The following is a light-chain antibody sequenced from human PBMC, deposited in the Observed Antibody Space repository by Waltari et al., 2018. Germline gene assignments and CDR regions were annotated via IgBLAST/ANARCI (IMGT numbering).Light chain of an antibody. CDR1: QGISRW. CDR3: QQYSGYSGI. Sequence: DIQMTQSPSTLSASVGDRVTITCRASQGISRWLAWYQHKPGKPPKVLIYEASSLESGVPSRFSGSGSETEFTLVISNLQPDDVATYYCQQYSGYSGIFGGGTKVEIK. CDR2: EAS. V-gene: IGKV1-5*01. J-gene: IGKJ4*01.